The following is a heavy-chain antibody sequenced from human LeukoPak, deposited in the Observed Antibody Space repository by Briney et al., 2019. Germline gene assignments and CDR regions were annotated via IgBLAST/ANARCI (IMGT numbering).Heavy chain of an antibody. Sequence: SQTLSLTCTVSGGSISSGSYYWSWIRQPPGKGLEWIGYIYYSGSTNYNPSLKSRVTISVDTSKNQFSLKLSSVTAADTAVYYCARGVGLTYYDFWSGYHFDYWGQGTLVTVSS. D-gene: IGHD3-3*01. J-gene: IGHJ4*02. CDR3: ARGVGLTYYDFWSGYHFDY. V-gene: IGHV4-61*01. CDR1: GGSISSGSYY. CDR2: IYYSGST.